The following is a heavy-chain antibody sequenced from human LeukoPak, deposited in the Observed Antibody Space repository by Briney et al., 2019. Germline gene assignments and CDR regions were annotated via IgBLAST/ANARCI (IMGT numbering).Heavy chain of an antibody. Sequence: SVKVFCKASGGTFSSYAISWVRQAPGQGLEWMGGIIPIFGTANYAQKFQGRVTITADESTSTAYMELSSLRSEDTAVYYCARGPSYTTQTGTDDYWGQGTLVTVSS. CDR3: ARGPSYTTQTGTDDY. J-gene: IGHJ4*02. V-gene: IGHV1-69*13. CDR2: IIPIFGTA. D-gene: IGHD1-7*01. CDR1: GGTFSSYA.